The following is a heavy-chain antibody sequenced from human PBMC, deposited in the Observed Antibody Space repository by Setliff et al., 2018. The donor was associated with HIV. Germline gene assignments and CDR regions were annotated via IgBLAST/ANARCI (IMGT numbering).Heavy chain of an antibody. CDR2: IIPKTAAT. CDR3: ARDLFGSWYTGSSGLAH. D-gene: IGHD2-2*02. CDR1: GGTFSTYA. Sequence: PSVKVSCKASGGTFSTYAISWVRQAPGQGLEWMGGIIPKTAATQYPQDFQGGVTMTSDTSTTTVYMELTRLRSDDTAVYYCARDLFGSWYTGSSGLAHWGQGTLVTVSS. V-gene: IGHV1-2*02. J-gene: IGHJ4*02.